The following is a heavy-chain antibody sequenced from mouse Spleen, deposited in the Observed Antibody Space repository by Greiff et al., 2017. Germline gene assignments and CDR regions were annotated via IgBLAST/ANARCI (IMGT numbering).Heavy chain of an antibody. CDR1: GYTFTDYW. V-gene: IGHV1-69*01. J-gene: IGHJ4*01. Sequence: QVQLQQSGAELVMPGASVKMSCKASGYTFTDYWMHWVKQRPGQGLEWIGAIDTSDSYTSYNQKFKGKATLTVDESSSTAYMQLSSLTSEDSAVYYCSYEAMDYWGQGTSVTVSS. CDR3: SYEAMDY. CDR2: IDTSDSYT. D-gene: IGHD1-1*01.